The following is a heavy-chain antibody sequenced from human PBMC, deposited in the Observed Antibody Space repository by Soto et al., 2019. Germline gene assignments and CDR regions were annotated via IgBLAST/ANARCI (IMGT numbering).Heavy chain of an antibody. Sequence: GGSLRLSCAASGFTFSSYAMSWVRQAPGKGLEWVSAISGSGGSTYYADSVKGRFTISRDNSKNTLYLQMNSLRAEDTAVYYCAKDLGELSSQPFDYWGQGTLVTAPQ. CDR1: GFTFSSYA. J-gene: IGHJ4*02. V-gene: IGHV3-23*01. D-gene: IGHD3-16*02. CDR3: AKDLGELSSQPFDY. CDR2: ISGSGGST.